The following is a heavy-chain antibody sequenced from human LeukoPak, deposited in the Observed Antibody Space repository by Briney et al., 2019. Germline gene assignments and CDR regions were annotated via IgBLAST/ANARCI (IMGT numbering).Heavy chain of an antibody. J-gene: IGHJ6*02. Sequence: PSETLSLTCAAYGGSFSGYYWSWIRQPPGKGLEWIGEINHSGSTNYNPSLKSRVTISVDTSKNQFSLKLSSVTAADTAVYYCARAADTYGDYLSHWPGRNKYGMDVWGQGTTVTVSS. CDR1: GGSFSGYY. V-gene: IGHV4-34*01. CDR2: INHSGST. CDR3: ARAADTYGDYLSHWPGRNKYGMDV. D-gene: IGHD4-17*01.